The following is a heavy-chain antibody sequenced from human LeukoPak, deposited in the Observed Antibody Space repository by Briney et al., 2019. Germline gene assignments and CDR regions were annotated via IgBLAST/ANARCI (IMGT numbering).Heavy chain of an antibody. CDR3: ARAPSYRRYYYMDV. CDR2: IYYSGST. V-gene: IGHV4-30-4*08. J-gene: IGHJ6*03. Sequence: SVTLSLTCTVSGGSISSGDYYWSWIRQPPGKGLEWIGYIYYSGSTYYNPSLKSRVTISVDTSKNQFSLKLSSVTAADTAVYYCARAPSYRRYYYMDVWGKGTTVTVSS. CDR1: GGSISSGDYY. D-gene: IGHD5-18*01.